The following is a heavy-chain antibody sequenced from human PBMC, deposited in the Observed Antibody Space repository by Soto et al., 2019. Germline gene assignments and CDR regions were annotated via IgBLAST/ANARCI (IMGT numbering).Heavy chain of an antibody. CDR1: GFTFSSYS. V-gene: IGHV3-21*01. CDR2: ISSSSSYI. J-gene: IGHJ4*02. Sequence: LRLSCAASGFTFSSYSMNWVRQAPGKGLEWVSSISSSSSYIYYADSVKGRFTTSRDNAKNSLYLQMNSLRAEDTAVYYCARALNKTYAAWGQGTLVTVSS. D-gene: IGHD2-2*01. CDR3: ARALNKTYAA.